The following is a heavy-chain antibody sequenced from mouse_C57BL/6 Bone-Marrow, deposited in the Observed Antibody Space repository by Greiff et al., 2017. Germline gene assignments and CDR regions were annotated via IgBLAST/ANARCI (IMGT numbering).Heavy chain of an antibody. Sequence: VKLVESGGGFVKPGGSLKLSCAASGFSFSSYAMSWVRHTPEKRLEWVATISDGGSYTYYPDNVKGRFTISRDNAKNNLYRQMSHLKSEDTAMYYCARAYYSNPYAMDYWGQGTSVTVSS. CDR2: ISDGGSYT. CDR3: ARAYYSNPYAMDY. D-gene: IGHD2-5*01. J-gene: IGHJ4*01. CDR1: GFSFSSYA. V-gene: IGHV5-4*03.